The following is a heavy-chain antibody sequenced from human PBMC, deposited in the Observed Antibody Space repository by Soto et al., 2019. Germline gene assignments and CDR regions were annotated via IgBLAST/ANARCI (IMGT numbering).Heavy chain of an antibody. J-gene: IGHJ5*02. CDR3: ARQRDGTTNRWFDP. Sequence: SETLSLTCTVSGGSISSSSYYWGWIRQPPGKGLEWIGSIYYSGSTYYNPSLKSRVTISVDTSKNQFSLKLSSVTAADTAVYYCARQRDGTTNRWFDPWGQGTLVTVSS. CDR1: GGSISSSSYY. V-gene: IGHV4-39*01. CDR2: IYYSGST. D-gene: IGHD1-7*01.